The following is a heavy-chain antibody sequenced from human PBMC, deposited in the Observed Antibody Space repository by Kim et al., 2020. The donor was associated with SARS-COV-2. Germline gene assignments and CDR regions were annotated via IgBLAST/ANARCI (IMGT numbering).Heavy chain of an antibody. J-gene: IGHJ4*02. Sequence: TYYNPSLKSRVTISVDTSKNQFSLKLSSVTAADTAVYYCARDYDSSGYSYWGQGTLVTVSS. D-gene: IGHD3-22*01. CDR2: T. CDR3: ARDYDSSGYSY. V-gene: IGHV4-30-2*04.